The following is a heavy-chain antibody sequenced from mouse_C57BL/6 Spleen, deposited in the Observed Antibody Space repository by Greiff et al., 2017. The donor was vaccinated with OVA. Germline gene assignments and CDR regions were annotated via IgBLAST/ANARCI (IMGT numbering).Heavy chain of an antibody. D-gene: IGHD2-5*01. Sequence: QVQLQPPGTELVKPGASVKLSCKASGYTFTSYWMHWVKQRPGQGLEWIGNLNPSNGGTTYTEKLKSKVTLTVDKSSSTAYRQLSSLTSENSAVYYCEREGYYSNYEDYWGQGTTLTVSS. V-gene: IGHV1-53*01. CDR1: GYTFTSYW. J-gene: IGHJ2*01. CDR3: EREGYYSNYEDY. CDR2: LNPSNGGT.